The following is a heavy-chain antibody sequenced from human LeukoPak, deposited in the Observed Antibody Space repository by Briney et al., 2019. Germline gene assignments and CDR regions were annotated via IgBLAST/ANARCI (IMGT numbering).Heavy chain of an antibody. CDR1: GFTFSSYG. V-gene: IGHV3-30*02. J-gene: IGHJ4*02. Sequence: GGSLRLSCAASGFTFSSYGMHWVRQAPGKGLEWAAFIRYDGSNKYYADSVKGRFTISRDNSKNTLYLQMNSLRAEDTAVYYCAKGYCSSTICYYHYYFDYWGQGTLVTVSS. CDR2: IRYDGSNK. CDR3: AKGYCSSTICYYHYYFDY. D-gene: IGHD2-2*01.